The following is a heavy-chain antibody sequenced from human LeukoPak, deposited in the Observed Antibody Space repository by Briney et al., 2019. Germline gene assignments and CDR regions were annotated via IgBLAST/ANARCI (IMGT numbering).Heavy chain of an antibody. V-gene: IGHV3-20*01. Sequence: PGGSLRXXXXXXXXXXDXYGMSWVRQAPGKGLEWVSGINWNGGSTGYADSVKGRFTISRDNAKNSLYLQMNSLRAEDTALYHCARDPGYYGSGSSKSMGYWGQGTLVTVSS. CDR1: XXXXDXYG. CDR2: INWNGGST. CDR3: ARDPGYYGSGSSKSMGY. J-gene: IGHJ4*02. D-gene: IGHD3-10*01.